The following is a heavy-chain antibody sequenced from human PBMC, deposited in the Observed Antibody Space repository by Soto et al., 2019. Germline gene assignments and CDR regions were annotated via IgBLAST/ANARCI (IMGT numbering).Heavy chain of an antibody. CDR1: GFSVKRYW. V-gene: IGHV3-74*01. Sequence: GGSLRLSCGASGFSVKRYWMHWVRQAPGKGLVWLSRFGGDENYTDYADSVRGRFTISRDIAKNTIYLQMNSLRAEDTAVYYCGKGKELGVVRYGLDAWGQGTTVTVSS. D-gene: IGHD3-3*01. CDR2: FGGDENYT. J-gene: IGHJ6*02. CDR3: GKGKELGVVRYGLDA.